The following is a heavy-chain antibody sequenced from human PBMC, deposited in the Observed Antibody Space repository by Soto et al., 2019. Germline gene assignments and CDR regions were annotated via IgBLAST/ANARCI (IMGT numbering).Heavy chain of an antibody. CDR1: GFTFDDYA. V-gene: IGHV3-9*01. CDR2: ISWNSGSI. Sequence: GGSLRLSCAASGFTFDDYAMHWVRQAPGKGLEWVSGISWNSGSIGYADSVKGRFTISRDNAKNSLYLQMNSLRAEDTALYYCAKEGYDILTGSWFDPWGQGTLVTVSS. D-gene: IGHD3-9*01. CDR3: AKEGYDILTGSWFDP. J-gene: IGHJ5*02.